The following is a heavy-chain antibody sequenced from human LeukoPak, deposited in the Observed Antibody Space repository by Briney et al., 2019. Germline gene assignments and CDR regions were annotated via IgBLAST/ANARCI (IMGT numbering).Heavy chain of an antibody. D-gene: IGHD2-15*01. CDR1: GYTFTASY. Sequence: GASVKVSSKASGYTFTASYIHWVRQAPGQRLECMGWINPNSGGTSSAQKFQGRVTMTRDTSVSTAYMELSRLRSDDTALYYCARETGYCSGGRCYFIYWGQGTLVTVSS. CDR2: INPNSGGT. CDR3: ARETGYCSGGRCYFIY. V-gene: IGHV1-2*02. J-gene: IGHJ4*02.